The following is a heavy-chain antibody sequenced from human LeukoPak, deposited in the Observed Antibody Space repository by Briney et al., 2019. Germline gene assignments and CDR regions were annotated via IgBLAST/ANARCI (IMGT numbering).Heavy chain of an antibody. CDR1: GFTFDAFG. CDR3: ARDWKESHSPYYMDI. V-gene: IGHV3-33*05. D-gene: IGHD1-1*01. CDR2: ISPDGINK. J-gene: IGHJ6*03. Sequence: GGSLRLSCAASGFTFDAFGTQWVRQAPGKGLEWLAFISPDGINKKYADSLKGRFTISRDNSEETLYLQVDDLRVEDTGVYICARDWKESHSPYYMDIWGRGTTVIVSS.